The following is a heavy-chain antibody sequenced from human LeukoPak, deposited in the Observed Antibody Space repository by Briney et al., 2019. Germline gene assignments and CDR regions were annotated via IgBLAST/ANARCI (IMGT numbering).Heavy chain of an antibody. CDR2: INQDGSEK. CDR3: ARGGAAGGWATY. V-gene: IGHV3-7*01. Sequence: GGSLRLSCAASGFNFNSYGMHWVRQAPGKGLEWVANINQDGSEKDYVDSVKGRFTISRDNAKNSLYLQMNSLRAEDTAVYYCARGGAAGGWATYWGQGTLVTVSS. D-gene: IGHD6-13*01. J-gene: IGHJ4*02. CDR1: GFNFNSYG.